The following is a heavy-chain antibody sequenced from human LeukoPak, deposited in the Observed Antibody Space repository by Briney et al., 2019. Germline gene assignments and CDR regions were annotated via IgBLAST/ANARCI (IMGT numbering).Heavy chain of an antibody. CDR2: ISAYNGDT. D-gene: IGHD3-16*01. J-gene: IGHJ4*02. CDR3: ARWYDDYIWGRKSYRYFDY. V-gene: IGHV1-18*01. Sequence: GASVKVSCKASGYRFTTYGITWVRQAPGQGLEWMGWISAYNGDTNIAQKFQGRVTVTTETSTSTAYMELRRLRFDDTAVYYCARWYDDYIWGRKSYRYFDYWGQGTLVTVSS. CDR1: GYRFTTYG.